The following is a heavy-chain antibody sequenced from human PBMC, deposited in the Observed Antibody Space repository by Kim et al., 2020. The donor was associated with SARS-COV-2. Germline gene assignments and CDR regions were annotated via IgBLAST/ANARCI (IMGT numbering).Heavy chain of an antibody. CDR1: GFTFSSYA. J-gene: IGHJ6*03. Sequence: GGSLRLSCAASGFTFSSYAMSWVRQAPGKGLEWVSAISGSGGSTHYADSVKGRFTISRDNSKNTLYLQMNSLRAEDTAVYYCAKYDFWSGDYYYYYMDVWGKGTTVTVSS. CDR2: ISGSGGST. CDR3: AKYDFWSGDYYYYYMDV. D-gene: IGHD3-3*01. V-gene: IGHV3-23*01.